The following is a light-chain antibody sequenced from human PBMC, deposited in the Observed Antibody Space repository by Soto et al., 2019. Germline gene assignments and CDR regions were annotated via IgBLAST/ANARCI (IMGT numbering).Light chain of an antibody. V-gene: IGKV3-20*01. CDR1: QSVSSSY. CDR3: QQYGSSPGT. Sequence: EIVLTQSPGTLSLSPGERATLSCRASQSVSSSYLAWYQQKPGQAPRPLIYGASSRATGIPDRFSGSGSGTDLILIISRLETEDFAVYYCQQYGSSPGTFGQGTKVAIK. CDR2: GAS. J-gene: IGKJ1*01.